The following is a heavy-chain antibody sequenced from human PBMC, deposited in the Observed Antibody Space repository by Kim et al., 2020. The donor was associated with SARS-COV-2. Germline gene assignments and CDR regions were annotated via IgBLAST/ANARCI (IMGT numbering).Heavy chain of an antibody. D-gene: IGHD3-10*01. CDR3: ARVQTMVKSSNYYYGMDV. J-gene: IGHJ6*01. CDR2: INSGGGT. V-gene: IGHV3-53*01. Sequence: GGSLRLSCAASGFTVSSTYMSWVRQPPGKGLEWLSVINSGGGTDYADSVKGRFTISRDTSKNTLYLQMNNVRAEDTAVYNCARVQTMVKSSNYYYGMDV. CDR1: GFTVSSTY.